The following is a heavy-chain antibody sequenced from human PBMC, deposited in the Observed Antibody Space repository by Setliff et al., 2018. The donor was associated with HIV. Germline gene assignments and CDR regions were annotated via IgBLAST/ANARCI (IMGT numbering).Heavy chain of an antibody. CDR3: TRVNHDYGDYVLPCVDY. V-gene: IGHV3-49*04. D-gene: IGHD4-17*01. CDR1: GFTFRDYA. J-gene: IGHJ4*02. CDR2: IRSKDYGGTT. Sequence: GGSLRLSCSGSGFTFRDYALSWVRQAPGKGLEWLGFIRSKDYGGTTEYAASVTGRFTISRDDSKSLAYLQMDSLNTEDTAVYYCTRVNHDYGDYVLPCVDYWGQGVLVTVSS.